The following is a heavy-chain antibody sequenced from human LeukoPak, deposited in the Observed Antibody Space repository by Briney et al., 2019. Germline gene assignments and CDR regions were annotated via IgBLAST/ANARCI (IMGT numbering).Heavy chain of an antibody. Sequence: GGSLRLSCAASGFTVSSNYMSWVRQAPGKGLEWVSVIYSGGSTYYADSVKGRFTISRDNARNTLYLQMNSLRPEDTAIYYCASDRVFYGLDVWGQGTTVTVSS. V-gene: IGHV3-66*01. CDR1: GFTVSSNY. J-gene: IGHJ6*02. CDR2: IYSGGST. CDR3: ASDRVFYGLDV.